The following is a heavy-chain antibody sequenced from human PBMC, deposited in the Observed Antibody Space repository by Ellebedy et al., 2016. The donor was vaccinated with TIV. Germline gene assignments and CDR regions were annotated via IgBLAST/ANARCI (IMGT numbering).Heavy chain of an antibody. CDR1: GFTFSSYW. CDR2: IKQDESEK. V-gene: IGHV3-7*01. J-gene: IGHJ6*04. Sequence: GESLKISXAASGFTFSSYWMSWVRQAPGKGLEWVANIKQDESEKYYVDSVKGRFTISRDNAKNSLYLQMNSLRVEDTAVYYSGRAMVVWGKGTTVTVSS. CDR3: GRAMVV.